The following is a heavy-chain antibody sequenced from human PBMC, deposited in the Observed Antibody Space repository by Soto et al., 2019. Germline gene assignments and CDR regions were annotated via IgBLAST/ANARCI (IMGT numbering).Heavy chain of an antibody. D-gene: IGHD4-4*01. V-gene: IGHV1-24*01. CDR3: AREGTTVTHGLYYYGMDV. CDR2: FDPEDGET. J-gene: IGHJ6*02. CDR1: GYTLTELS. Sequence: ASVKVSCKVSGYTLTELSMHWVRQAPGKGLEWMGGFDPEDGETIYSQKLQGRVTVTEDTSTGTAYMELSSLRSEDTAVYYCAREGTTVTHGLYYYGMDVWGQGTTVTVSS.